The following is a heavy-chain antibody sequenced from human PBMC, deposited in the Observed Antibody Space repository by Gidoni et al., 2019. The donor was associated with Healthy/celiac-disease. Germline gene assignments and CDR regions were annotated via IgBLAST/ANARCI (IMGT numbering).Heavy chain of an antibody. V-gene: IGHV1-69*01. Sequence: QVQLVQSGAEVKKPGSSVNVSFKASGGTFSSYAISWVRQAPGQGLEGMGGIIPSFGTANYAQKFQGRVTITADESTSTAYMELSSLRSEDTAVYYCARVYYYDSMGAFDIWGQGTMVTVSS. CDR1: GGTFSSYA. J-gene: IGHJ3*02. D-gene: IGHD3-22*01. CDR2: IIPSFGTA. CDR3: ARVYYYDSMGAFDI.